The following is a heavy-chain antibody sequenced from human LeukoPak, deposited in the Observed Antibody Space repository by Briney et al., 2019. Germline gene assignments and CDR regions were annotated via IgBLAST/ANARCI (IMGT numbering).Heavy chain of an antibody. J-gene: IGHJ6*03. D-gene: IGHD1-1*01. Sequence: SETLSLTCAVYGGSFSGYYWSWIRQPPGKGLEWIGEINRSGSTNYNPSLKSRVTISVDTSKNQFSLKLSSVTAADTAVYYCARGFGAGTPPFYYYYYMDVWGKGTTVTVSS. CDR2: INRSGST. CDR3: ARGFGAGTPPFYYYYYMDV. CDR1: GGSFSGYY. V-gene: IGHV4-34*01.